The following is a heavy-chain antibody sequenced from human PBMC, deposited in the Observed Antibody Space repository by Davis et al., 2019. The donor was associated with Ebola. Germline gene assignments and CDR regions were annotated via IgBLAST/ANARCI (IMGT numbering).Heavy chain of an antibody. CDR2: IRQDGSDR. J-gene: IGHJ4*02. CDR1: GFAFSSYW. Sequence: GESLKISCAVSGFAFSSYWMTWVRLAPGKGLEWVANIRQDGSDRQYVGSVEGRFTISRDNAKNSLYLQMTSLRAEDTALYYCVSAKGGGVLLPADHWGQGTLVTVSS. V-gene: IGHV3-7*03. CDR3: VSAKGGGVLLPADH. D-gene: IGHD3-16*01.